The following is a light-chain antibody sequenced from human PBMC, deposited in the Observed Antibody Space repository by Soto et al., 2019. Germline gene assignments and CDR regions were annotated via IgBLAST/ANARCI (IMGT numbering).Light chain of an antibody. CDR2: DAS. V-gene: IGKV3-11*01. Sequence: EIVLTQSPATLSLSPGERATLSCRASQSVSSYLAWYQQKPGQAPRLLIYDASNRATGIPARFSGSGSGTDSTLTVRSLEPEESAIYYCQQRSSWHTVGQGTKVDIK. CDR1: QSVSSY. CDR3: QQRSSWHT. J-gene: IGKJ1*01.